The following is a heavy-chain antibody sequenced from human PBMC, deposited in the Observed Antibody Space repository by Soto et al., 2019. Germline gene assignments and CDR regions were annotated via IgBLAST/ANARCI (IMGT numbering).Heavy chain of an antibody. CDR2: IYATGTT. Sequence: SETLSLTCTVSGASISGFYWSWIRKSAGKGLEWIGRIYATGTTDYNPSLKSRVMMSVDTSEKQFSLKLRSVTAADTAVYYCVRDGTKTLRDWFDPWGQGISVTVSS. CDR1: GASISGFY. V-gene: IGHV4-4*07. J-gene: IGHJ5*02. CDR3: VRDGTKTLRDWFDP. D-gene: IGHD1-1*01.